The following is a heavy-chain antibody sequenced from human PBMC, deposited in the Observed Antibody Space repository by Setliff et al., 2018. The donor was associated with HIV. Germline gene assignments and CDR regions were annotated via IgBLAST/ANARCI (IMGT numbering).Heavy chain of an antibody. CDR1: GGSISSNY. CDR2: IYYSGST. J-gene: IGHJ4*02. Sequence: SETLSLTCTVSGGSISSNYWSWMRQPPGKGLEWIGHIYYSGSTNYNPSLKSRVTISVDTSKNQFSLKLSSVTAADTAVYYCARGLSFYDPGGFDYWGQGTLVTVS. V-gene: IGHV4-59*08. CDR3: ARGLSFYDPGGFDY. D-gene: IGHD3-22*01.